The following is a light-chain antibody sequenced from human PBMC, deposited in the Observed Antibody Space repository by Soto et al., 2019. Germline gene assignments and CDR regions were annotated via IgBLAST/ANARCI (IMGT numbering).Light chain of an antibody. Sequence: DIQMTQSPSTMSASVGDRVTITCRASQSIDSWLAWYQQKPGKAPKFLMYKASNLESGVPSRFSGSGSETEFTLTISSLQTDDFSTYYCQQYHSYWTFGQGTKVDIK. CDR1: QSIDSW. CDR2: KAS. J-gene: IGKJ1*01. V-gene: IGKV1-5*03. CDR3: QQYHSYWT.